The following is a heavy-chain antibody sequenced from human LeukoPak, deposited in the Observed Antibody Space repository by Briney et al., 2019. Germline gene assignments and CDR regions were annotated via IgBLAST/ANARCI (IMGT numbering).Heavy chain of an antibody. CDR2: IYYSGTT. V-gene: IGHV4-30-4*01. CDR1: GDSINSGDYY. D-gene: IGHD3-22*01. CDR3: AREERGSGF. J-gene: IGHJ4*02. Sequence: SQTLSLTCSVSGDSINSGDYYWSWFRQPPGRGLEWIGYIYYSGTTSYNPSLKSRVTISVDTSKNQFSLKLSSVTAADTAVYYCAREERGSGFWGQGTLVTVSS.